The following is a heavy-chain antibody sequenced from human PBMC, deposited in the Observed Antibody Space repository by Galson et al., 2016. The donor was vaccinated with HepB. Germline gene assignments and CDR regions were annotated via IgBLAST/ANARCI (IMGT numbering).Heavy chain of an antibody. Sequence: PALVKPTQTLTLTCTFSGFSLDTGGMGVGWIRQPPGKALEWLILIYWDDDRRYSPSLRTRVSIYKDTSKNQVVLTMTNMDPVDTGSYYCARLRGGHPGLGYYCDYWGQGTLVTVSS. D-gene: IGHD2-15*01. CDR1: GFSLDTGGMG. CDR3: ARLRGGHPGLGYYCDY. V-gene: IGHV2-5*02. J-gene: IGHJ4*02. CDR2: IYWDDDR.